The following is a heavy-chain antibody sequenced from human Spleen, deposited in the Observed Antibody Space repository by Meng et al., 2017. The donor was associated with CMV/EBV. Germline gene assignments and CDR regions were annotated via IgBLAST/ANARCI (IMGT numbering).Heavy chain of an antibody. CDR1: GFTFSSYS. V-gene: IGHV3-21*01. D-gene: IGHD2-2*01. J-gene: IGHJ6*02. CDR2: ISSSSSYI. Sequence: SLKISCAASGFTFSSYSMNWVRQAPGKGLEWVSSISSSSSYIYYADSEKGRFTISRDNAKNSLYLQMNSLRAEDTAVYYCARDTQRAPGQLLFPYYYGMDVWGQGTTVTVSS. CDR3: ARDTQRAPGQLLFPYYYGMDV.